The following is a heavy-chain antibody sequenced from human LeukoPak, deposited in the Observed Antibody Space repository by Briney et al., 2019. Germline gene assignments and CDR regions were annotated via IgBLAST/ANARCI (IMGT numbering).Heavy chain of an antibody. CDR2: INSDGSSI. V-gene: IGHV3-74*01. J-gene: IGHJ4*02. Sequence: GGSLRLSCAASGFTFSSHGMHWVRQAPGKGLVWVSRINSDGSSISYAGSVKGRFTISRDISKNTLYLQMNSLRAEETAVYYCAREGSLGGSYGNDYWGQGTLVTVSS. CDR1: GFTFSSHG. D-gene: IGHD1-26*01. CDR3: AREGSLGGSYGNDY.